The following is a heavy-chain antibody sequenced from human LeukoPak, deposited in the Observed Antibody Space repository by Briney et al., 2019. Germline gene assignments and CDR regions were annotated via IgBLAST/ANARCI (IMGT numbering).Heavy chain of an antibody. CDR1: GFTFSIYW. CDR2: IKQDGSEK. V-gene: IGHV3-7*05. Sequence: GGSLILSCAASGFTFSIYWMSWVRQAPGKGLEWVANIKQDGSEKYYVDSVKGRFTISRDNANNSLYLQMNSLRAEDTAVYYCARGGDYLDFWGQGTLVTVSS. CDR3: ARGGDYLDF. J-gene: IGHJ4*02.